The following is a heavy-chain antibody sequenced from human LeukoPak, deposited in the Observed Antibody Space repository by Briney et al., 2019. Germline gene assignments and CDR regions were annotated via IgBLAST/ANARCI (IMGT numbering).Heavy chain of an antibody. D-gene: IGHD4-17*01. J-gene: IGHJ4*02. CDR1: GGSVSSGSYY. V-gene: IGHV4-61*01. CDR2: IYYSGST. Sequence: SETLSLTCTGSGGSVSSGSYYWSWIRQPPGKGLEWIGYIYYSGSTNYNPPLKSRVTISVDTSKNQFSLKLSSVTAADTAVYYCAREGLYGDYVWSLDYWGQGTLVTVSS. CDR3: AREGLYGDYVWSLDY.